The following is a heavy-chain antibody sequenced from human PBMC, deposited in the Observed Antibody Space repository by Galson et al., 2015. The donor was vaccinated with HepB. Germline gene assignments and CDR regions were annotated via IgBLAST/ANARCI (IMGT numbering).Heavy chain of an antibody. CDR3: AKSGSESRQRGDWFDP. D-gene: IGHD6-13*01. Sequence: SLRLSCAASGFTFSIYAMSWVRQAPGKGLEWVSVISASAANTYYADSLKGRFTISRDNSKNTLYLQMNSLRVEDTAVYYCAKSGSESRQRGDWFDPWGQGTLVTVSS. CDR1: GFTFSIYA. J-gene: IGHJ5*02. CDR2: ISASAANT. V-gene: IGHV3-23*01.